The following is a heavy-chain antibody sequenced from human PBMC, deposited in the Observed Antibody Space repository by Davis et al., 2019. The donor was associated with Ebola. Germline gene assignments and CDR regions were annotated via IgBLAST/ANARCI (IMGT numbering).Heavy chain of an antibody. D-gene: IGHD6-13*01. Sequence: SVKVSCKASGGTFSSYAISWVRQAPGQGLEWMGGIIPIFGTANYAQKFQGRVTITADESTSTAYMELSSLRSEDTAVYYCAGELRSSWYTDDAFDIWGQGTMVTVSS. CDR3: AGELRSSWYTDDAFDI. V-gene: IGHV1-69*13. CDR1: GGTFSSYA. CDR2: IIPIFGTA. J-gene: IGHJ3*02.